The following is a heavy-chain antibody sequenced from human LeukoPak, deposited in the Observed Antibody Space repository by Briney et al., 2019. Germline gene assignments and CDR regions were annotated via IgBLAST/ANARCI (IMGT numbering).Heavy chain of an antibody. Sequence: GGSLRLSCAASEFSVGSNYMTWVRQAPGKGLEWVSSISSSSSYIYYADSVKGRFTISRDNAKNSLYLQMNSLRAEDTAVYYCALYCSGGSCYDFDYWGQGTLVTVSS. J-gene: IGHJ4*02. CDR2: ISSSSSYI. CDR1: EFSVGSNY. V-gene: IGHV3-21*01. D-gene: IGHD2-15*01. CDR3: ALYCSGGSCYDFDY.